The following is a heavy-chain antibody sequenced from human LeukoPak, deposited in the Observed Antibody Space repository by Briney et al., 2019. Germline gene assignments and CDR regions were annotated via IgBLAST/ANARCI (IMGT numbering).Heavy chain of an antibody. V-gene: IGHV4-38-2*02. D-gene: IGHD5-12*01. J-gene: IGHJ3*02. CDR2: IDHSGTT. Sequence: SETLSLTCTVSGYSINSGYYWGWIRQPPGEGLGGIGSIDHSGTTYYNPSLKSRVTISVYTSKNEFSLKLTSVTAADTAVYYCARDDETGYVGNAFDSWGQGTMVTVSS. CDR3: ARDDETGYVGNAFDS. CDR1: GYSINSGYY.